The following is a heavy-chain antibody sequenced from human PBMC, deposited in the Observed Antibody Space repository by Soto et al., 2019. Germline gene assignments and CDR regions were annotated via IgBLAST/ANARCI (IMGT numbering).Heavy chain of an antibody. Sequence: QVQLVQSGAEVKKPGSSVKVSCKASGGTFSNYTISWVRQAPGQGLEWMGRIIPILGIANYAQKFQGRVTITADKSTSTADLELSSLRSEDTAVYYCARDHISSGWFDWGHGTLVTVSS. CDR1: GGTFSNYT. J-gene: IGHJ4*01. V-gene: IGHV1-69*08. D-gene: IGHD6-19*01. CDR2: IIPILGIA. CDR3: ARDHISSGWFD.